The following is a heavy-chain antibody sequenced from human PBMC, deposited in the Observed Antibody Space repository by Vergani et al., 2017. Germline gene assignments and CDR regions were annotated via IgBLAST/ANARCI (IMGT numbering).Heavy chain of an antibody. Sequence: EVRLVDSGGGLVQPGGSLRLSCAASGFSVSDNYMSWVRQAPGKGLEWVSILYVVGTSDYADSVKGRFTVSRDISKNTLHLQLNSLRVEDTAVYFCSYGMDAWGQGTTVTVSS. J-gene: IGHJ6*02. CDR3: SYGMDA. CDR2: LYVVGTS. CDR1: GFSVSDNY. V-gene: IGHV3-66*01.